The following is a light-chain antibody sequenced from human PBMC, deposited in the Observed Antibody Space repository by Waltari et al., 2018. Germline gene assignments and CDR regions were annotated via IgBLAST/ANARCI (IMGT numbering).Light chain of an antibody. CDR2: DAS. CDR3: QKYGTLPAT. Sequence: EIVLTQSPGTLSLSPGERATLSCRASQSVSRYLAWYQQKPGQAPRLLFYDASIRASGIPDRFSGSGSVTDFSLTISRLEPEDCAVYYCQKYGTLPATFGQGTKVQMK. V-gene: IGKV3-20*01. CDR1: QSVSRY. J-gene: IGKJ1*01.